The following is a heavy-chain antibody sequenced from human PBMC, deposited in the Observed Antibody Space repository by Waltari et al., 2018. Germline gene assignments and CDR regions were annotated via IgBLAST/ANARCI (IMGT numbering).Heavy chain of an antibody. CDR2: IYYSGST. Sequence: QVQLQESGPGLVKPSETLSLTCTVSGGSISTFYWSWIRQPPGKGLEWIGYIYYSGSTNYNPYLKIRVTMSADTSRNQLSLKLSSVTAADTAVYYCARDSSAYPQFDNWGQGTLVTVSS. J-gene: IGHJ4*02. CDR1: GGSISTFY. CDR3: ARDSSAYPQFDN. V-gene: IGHV4-59*01. D-gene: IGHD3-22*01.